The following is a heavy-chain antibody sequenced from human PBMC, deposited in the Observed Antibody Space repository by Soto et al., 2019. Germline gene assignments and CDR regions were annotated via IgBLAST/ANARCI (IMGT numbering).Heavy chain of an antibody. V-gene: IGHV3-23*01. CDR2: ISNGGGNK. CDR1: GFTFSSHA. D-gene: IGHD2-15*01. J-gene: IGHJ4*02. CDR3: AKAQAGFCSGGSCYTGSDY. Sequence: EVQLLESGGCLVQPGGSLRLSCAASGFTFSSHAMSWVRQAPGKGLEWVSTISNGGGNKYHADSVKGRFTISRDNSENTVDLEMNSLRDDDTAVYYCAKAQAGFCSGGSCYTGSDYWGQGTLVTVSS.